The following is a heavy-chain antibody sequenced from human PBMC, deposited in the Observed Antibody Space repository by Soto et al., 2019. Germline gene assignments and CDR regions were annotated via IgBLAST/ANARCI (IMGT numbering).Heavy chain of an antibody. J-gene: IGHJ4*02. V-gene: IGHV4-31*03. CDR3: ARAVGNRGIFDY. D-gene: IGHD3-16*01. CDR2: IYYSGST. Sequence: QVQLQESGPGLVKPSQTLSLTCTVSGGSISSGGYYWSWIRQHPGKGLEWIGYIYYSGSTYYNPVLKSGVTISVDTSKNQFSLKLSAVTAADTAVYYCARAVGNRGIFDYWGQGTLVTVSS. CDR1: GGSISSGGYY.